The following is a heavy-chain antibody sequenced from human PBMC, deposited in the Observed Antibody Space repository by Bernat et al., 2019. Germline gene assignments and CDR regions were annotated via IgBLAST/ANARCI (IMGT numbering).Heavy chain of an antibody. V-gene: IGHV1-69*01. J-gene: IGHJ4*02. Sequence: QVQLVQSGAEVKKPGSSVKVSCKASGGTFSSYAISWVRQAPGQGLEWMGGIIPIFGTANYAQKFPGRVTITADESTSTAYMELSSLRSEDTAVYSCERARTAYCGGDSYNGAYWGQGTLVTVSS. CDR2: IIPIFGTA. CDR3: ERARTAYCGGDSYNGAY. CDR1: GGTFSSYA. D-gene: IGHD2-21*01.